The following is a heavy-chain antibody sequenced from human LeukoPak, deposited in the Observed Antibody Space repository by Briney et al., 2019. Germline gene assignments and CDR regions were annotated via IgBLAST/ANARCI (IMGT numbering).Heavy chain of an antibody. CDR3: ARDATTELGTVYMDV. J-gene: IGHJ6*03. D-gene: IGHD4-17*01. V-gene: IGHV3-74*01. CDR1: GFTFSSFW. Sequence: GGSLRLSCAASGFTFSSFWMHWVRQAPGKGLVWVSGINSDGSTTSYADSVKGRFTISRDNAKNTLYLQMNSLRVEDTAVYYCARDATTELGTVYMDVWGKGTTVTISS. CDR2: INSDGSTT.